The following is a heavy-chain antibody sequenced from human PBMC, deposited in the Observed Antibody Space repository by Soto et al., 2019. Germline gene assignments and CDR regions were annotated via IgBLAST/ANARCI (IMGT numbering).Heavy chain of an antibody. CDR2: IYSSRST. CDR1: GGAISTYY. Sequence: SETLSLTCTVSGGAISTYYWTWIRQPAGKGLEWIGRIYSSRSTKYKHSLQSRDTMSLDTSNNQFSLRLTSVTAADTAVYYCARGQRFSAWFDPWGQGTLVTVSS. CDR3: ARGQRFSAWFDP. D-gene: IGHD3-3*01. V-gene: IGHV4-4*07. J-gene: IGHJ5*02.